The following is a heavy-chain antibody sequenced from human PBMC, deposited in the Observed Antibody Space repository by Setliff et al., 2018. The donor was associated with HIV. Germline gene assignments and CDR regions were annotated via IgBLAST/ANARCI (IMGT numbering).Heavy chain of an antibody. D-gene: IGHD1-26*01. V-gene: IGHV4-59*01. Sequence: PSETLSLTCTVSGGSISHSHWSWTRQPPGKGLEWTEYVWDNGTTKYNPSLESRVTISLHTSKNQFSLKLSSVTAADTAVYYCATYWGGEGGRGYWGQGTLVTVAS. CDR3: ATYWGGEGGRGY. CDR1: GGSISHSH. J-gene: IGHJ4*02. CDR2: VWDNGTT.